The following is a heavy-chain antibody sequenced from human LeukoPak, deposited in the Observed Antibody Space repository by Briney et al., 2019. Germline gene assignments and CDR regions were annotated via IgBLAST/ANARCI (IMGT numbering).Heavy chain of an antibody. Sequence: SVKVSCKASGYTFTSYGISWVRQAPGQGLEWMGGIIPIFGTANYAQKFQGRVTITTDESTSTAYMELSSLRSEDTAVYYCARAKRLYYYGSGDGYWGQGTLVTVSS. CDR3: ARAKRLYYYGSGDGY. V-gene: IGHV1-69*05. CDR2: IIPIFGTA. CDR1: GYTFTSYG. D-gene: IGHD3-10*01. J-gene: IGHJ4*02.